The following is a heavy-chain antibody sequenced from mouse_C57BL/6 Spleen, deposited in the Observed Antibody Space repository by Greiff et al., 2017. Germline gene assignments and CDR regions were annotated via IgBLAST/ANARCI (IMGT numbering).Heavy chain of an antibody. Sequence: VQLKESGPGLVKPSQSLSLTCSVTGYSITSGYYWNWIRQFPGNKLEWMGYISYDGSNNYNPSLKNRISITRDTSKNQFFLKLNSVTTEDTATYYCARHGGDAMDYWGQGTSVTVSS. J-gene: IGHJ4*01. CDR3: ARHGGDAMDY. V-gene: IGHV3-6*01. CDR2: ISYDGSN. CDR1: GYSITSGYY.